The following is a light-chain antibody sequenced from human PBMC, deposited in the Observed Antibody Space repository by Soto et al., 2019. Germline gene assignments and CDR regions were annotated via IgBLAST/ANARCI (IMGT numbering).Light chain of an antibody. Sequence: QSALTQPASVSGSPGQSITISCTGTCSDVGGYNYVSWYQQHPGKAPKRMIYDVSNRPSGVSNRFSGSKSGNTASLTISGLQAEDEADYYCSSYTSSSTLDVFGTGTKLTVL. J-gene: IGLJ1*01. V-gene: IGLV2-14*01. CDR3: SSYTSSSTLDV. CDR1: CSDVGGYNY. CDR2: DVS.